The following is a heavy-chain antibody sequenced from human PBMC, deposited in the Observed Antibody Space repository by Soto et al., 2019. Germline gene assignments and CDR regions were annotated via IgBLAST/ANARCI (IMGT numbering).Heavy chain of an antibody. CDR2: ISYDGKVA. Sequence: QVQLVESGGGVVQPGRSLRLSCAASGFTFSSYGMHWVCQAPGKGLEWVTVISYDGKVAYYADSVKGRFTISRDNSKNTLYLQMNSLSTEDTAMYYCAKEGPITNWYFDYWGQGTLVTVSS. CDR1: GFTFSSYG. V-gene: IGHV3-30*18. D-gene: IGHD1-1*01. J-gene: IGHJ4*02. CDR3: AKEGPITNWYFDY.